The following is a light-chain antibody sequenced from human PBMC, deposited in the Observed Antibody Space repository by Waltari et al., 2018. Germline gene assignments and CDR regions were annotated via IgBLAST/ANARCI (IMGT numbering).Light chain of an antibody. CDR3: QQSSTTPF. CDR2: VAS. CDR1: QSISNY. J-gene: IGKJ2*01. Sequence: DIQMTQSPSSLSASVGDSITITCRASQSISNYLNWYQQKPGKAPKRLIYVASRLQSGVPSRFSGSGSGTDFTLTISNLQPEDFATYYCQQSSTTPFFGQGTKLESK. V-gene: IGKV1-39*01.